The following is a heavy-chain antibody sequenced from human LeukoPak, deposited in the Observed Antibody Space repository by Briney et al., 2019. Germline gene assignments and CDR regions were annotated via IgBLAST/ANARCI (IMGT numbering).Heavy chain of an antibody. J-gene: IGHJ4*02. CDR2: ISYDGSNK. V-gene: IGHV3-30*18. Sequence: PGGSLRLSCAASGFSFRTYGMHWVRQAPGKGLEWVAVISYDGSNKYYADSVKGRFTISRDNSKNTLYLQMNSLRAEDTAVYYCAKIGGYSYGGPIGSDYWGQGTLVTVSS. CDR3: AKIGGYSYGGPIGSDY. CDR1: GFSFRTYG. D-gene: IGHD5-18*01.